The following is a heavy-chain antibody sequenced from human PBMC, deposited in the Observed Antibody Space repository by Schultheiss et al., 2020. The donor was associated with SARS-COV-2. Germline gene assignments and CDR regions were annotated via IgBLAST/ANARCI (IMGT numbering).Heavy chain of an antibody. CDR2: IYHSGST. V-gene: IGHV4-4*02. Sequence: SETLSLTCAVSGGSISSSNWWSWVRQPPGKGLEWIGEIYHSGSTNYNPSLKSRVTISVDTSKNQFSLKLSSVTAADTAVYYCARADSNYVYYYYYMDVWGKGTTVTVSS. CDR1: GGSISSSNW. CDR3: ARADSNYVYYYYYMDV. D-gene: IGHD4-11*01. J-gene: IGHJ6*03.